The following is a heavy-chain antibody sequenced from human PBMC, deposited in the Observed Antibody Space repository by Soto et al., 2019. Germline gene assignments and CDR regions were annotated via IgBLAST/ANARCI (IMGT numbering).Heavy chain of an antibody. CDR1: GFTFSSYW. J-gene: IGHJ1*01. CDR2: IKQDGSEK. Sequence: GGSLRLSCAASGFTFSSYWMSRVRQAPGKGLEWVANIKQDGSEKYYVDSVKGRFTISRDNAKNSLYLQMNSLRAEDTAVYYCARDGHPLYSSSWYQHWGQGTLVTVSS. V-gene: IGHV3-7*03. CDR3: ARDGHPLYSSSWYQH. D-gene: IGHD6-13*01.